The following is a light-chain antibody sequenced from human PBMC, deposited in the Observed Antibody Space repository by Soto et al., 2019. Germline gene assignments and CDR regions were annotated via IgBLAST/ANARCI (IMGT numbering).Light chain of an antibody. V-gene: IGLV2-8*01. CDR2: GVS. CDR1: SSDVGYYNY. J-gene: IGLJ2*01. Sequence: QSALTQPPSASGSPGQSVTISCTGTSSDVGYYNYVSWYQHHPGKAPKLMIYGVSKRPSGVHDRFSGSKSGNTAALTVSGLQAEDEADYYCSSYAGSNNVLFGGGTQLTVL. CDR3: SSYAGSNNVL.